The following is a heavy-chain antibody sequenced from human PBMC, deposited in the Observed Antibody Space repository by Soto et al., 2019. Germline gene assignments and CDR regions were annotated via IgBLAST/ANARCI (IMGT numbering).Heavy chain of an antibody. Sequence: GGSLRLSCAASGFTFSSYAMSWVRQAPGKGLEWVSAISGSGGSTYYADSVKGRFTISRGNSKNTLYLQMNSLRAEDTAVYYCAKQYYSSGWNWFDPWGQGTLVTVSS. J-gene: IGHJ5*02. V-gene: IGHV3-23*01. CDR1: GFTFSSYA. CDR3: AKQYYSSGWNWFDP. CDR2: ISGSGGST. D-gene: IGHD6-19*01.